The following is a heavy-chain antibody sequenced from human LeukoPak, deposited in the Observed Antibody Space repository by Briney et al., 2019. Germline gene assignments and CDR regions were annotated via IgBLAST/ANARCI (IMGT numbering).Heavy chain of an antibody. CDR1: GYTFTSYY. CDR2: INPSGGST. V-gene: IGHV1-46*01. J-gene: IGHJ5*02. D-gene: IGHD3-9*01. CDR3: ARGAYDILHYNWFDP. Sequence: ATVKVSCKASGYTFTSYYMHWVRQAPGQGLEWMGIINPSGGSTSYAQKFQGRVTMTRDMSTSTVYMELSSLRSEDTAVYYCARGAYDILHYNWFDPWGQGTLVTVSS.